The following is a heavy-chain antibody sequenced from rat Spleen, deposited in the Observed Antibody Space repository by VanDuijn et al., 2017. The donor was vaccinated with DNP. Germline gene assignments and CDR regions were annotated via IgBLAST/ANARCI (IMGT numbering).Heavy chain of an antibody. J-gene: IGHJ2*01. CDR3: ARELRRVLDY. CDR1: GFNFNDHW. Sequence: EVKLVESGGGLVQSGRSLKLSCAASGFNFNDHWMGWVRQAPGKGLEWIGEIKKDSSIINYTPSLKDKFTISRDNGQNTLFLQMSKLGSEDTAIYYCARELRRVLDYWGQGVMVTVSS. D-gene: IGHD1-11*01. V-gene: IGHV4-2*01. CDR2: IKKDSSII.